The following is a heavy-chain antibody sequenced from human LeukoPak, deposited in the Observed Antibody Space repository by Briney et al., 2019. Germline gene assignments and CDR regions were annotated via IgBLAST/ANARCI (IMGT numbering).Heavy chain of an antibody. CDR1: GFIFSNSW. CDR2: IKPDGSAQ. D-gene: IGHD3-22*01. Sequence: GGSLGLSCAASGFIFSNSWMSWVRQAPGKGLEWVATIKPDGSAQYYVDSVKGRFTISRDNAKNSLFLQINSLRAEDTAVYYCANGGTYSSGPWGQGTLVTVSS. CDR3: ANGGTYSSGP. V-gene: IGHV3-7*01. J-gene: IGHJ5*02.